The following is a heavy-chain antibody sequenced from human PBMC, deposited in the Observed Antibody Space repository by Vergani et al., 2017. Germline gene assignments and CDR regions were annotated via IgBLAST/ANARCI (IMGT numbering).Heavy chain of an antibody. Sequence: QVQLQQWGAGLLKPSETLSLTCTVSGGSISSGGYYWSWIRQHPGKGLEWIGYIYYSGSTYYNPSLKSRVTISVDTSKNRFSLKLSSVTAADTAVYYCARAPKDIVVVVAATRGYYFYYWGQGTLVTVSS. J-gene: IGHJ4*02. CDR3: ARAPKDIVVVVAATRGYYFYY. D-gene: IGHD2-15*01. CDR1: GGSISSGGYY. CDR2: IYYSGST. V-gene: IGHV4-31*03.